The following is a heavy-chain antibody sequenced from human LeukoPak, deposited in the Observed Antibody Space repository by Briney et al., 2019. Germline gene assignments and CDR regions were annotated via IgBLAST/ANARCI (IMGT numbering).Heavy chain of an antibody. CDR3: TRVQKWELRYDAFDI. Sequence: GGSLRLSCTASGFTFGDYAMSWVRQAPGKGLEWVGFIRSKAYGGTTEYAASVKGRFTISRDDSKSIAYLQMNSLKTEDTAVYYCTRVQKWELRYDAFDIWGQGTMVTVSS. J-gene: IGHJ3*02. CDR1: GFTFGDYA. CDR2: IRSKAYGGTT. D-gene: IGHD1-26*01. V-gene: IGHV3-49*04.